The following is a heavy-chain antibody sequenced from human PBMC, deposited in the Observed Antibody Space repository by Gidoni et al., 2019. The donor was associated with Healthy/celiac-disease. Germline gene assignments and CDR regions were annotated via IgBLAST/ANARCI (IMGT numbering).Heavy chain of an antibody. V-gene: IGHV3-7*01. Sequence: EVQLVESGGGLVQPGGSLRLSCAASGFPFSSYWMSWVRQAPGKGLEWVANIKQDGSEKYYVDSVKGRFTISRDNAKNSLYLQMNSLRAEDTAVYYCARATIFGVVTDAFDIWGQGTMVTVSS. CDR2: IKQDGSEK. CDR3: ARATIFGVVTDAFDI. CDR1: GFPFSSYW. J-gene: IGHJ3*02. D-gene: IGHD3-3*01.